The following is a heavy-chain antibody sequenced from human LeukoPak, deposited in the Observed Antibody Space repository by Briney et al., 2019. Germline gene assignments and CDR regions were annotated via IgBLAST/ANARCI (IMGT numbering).Heavy chain of an antibody. D-gene: IGHD3-10*01. J-gene: IGHJ4*02. V-gene: IGHV4-59*13. CDR1: GVSITTYY. Sequence: SETLSLTCTVSGVSITTYYWSWIRQPPGKGLEWIGYIYHSGSTNYNPSLKSRVTISVDTSKNEFSLKLSSVTAADTAVYYCARGYYGSGSFGEFWYFDYWGQGTLVTVSS. CDR2: IYHSGST. CDR3: ARGYYGSGSFGEFWYFDY.